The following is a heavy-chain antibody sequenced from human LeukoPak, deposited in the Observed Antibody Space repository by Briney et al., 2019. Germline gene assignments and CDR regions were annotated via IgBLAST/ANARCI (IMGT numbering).Heavy chain of an antibody. Sequence: PSETLSLTCTVSGGSISSSSYYWSWIRQPPGKGLEWIGEINHSGSTNYNPSLKSRVTISVDTSKNQFSLKLSSVTAADTAVYYCARGPKVVVIRVVYYYYMDVWGKGTTVTVSS. CDR3: ARGPKVVVIRVVYYYYMDV. CDR2: INHSGST. J-gene: IGHJ6*03. V-gene: IGHV4-39*07. D-gene: IGHD3-22*01. CDR1: GGSISSSSYY.